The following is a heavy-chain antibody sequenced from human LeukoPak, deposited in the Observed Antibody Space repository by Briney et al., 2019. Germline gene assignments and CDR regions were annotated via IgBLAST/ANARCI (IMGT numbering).Heavy chain of an antibody. CDR3: AKGQENLDF. CDR1: GFIFSSYE. Sequence: GGSLRLSCAASGFIFSSYEMNWVRQAPGKGLEWVSYISSSGGTIYYADSVKGRFTISRDNSKNTLYLQMNSLRAEDTAVYYCAKGQENLDFWGQGTLVTVSS. CDR2: ISSSGGTI. J-gene: IGHJ4*02. V-gene: IGHV3-48*03. D-gene: IGHD1-14*01.